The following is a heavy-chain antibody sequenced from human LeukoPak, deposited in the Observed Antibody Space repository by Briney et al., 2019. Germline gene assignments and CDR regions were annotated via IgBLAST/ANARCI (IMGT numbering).Heavy chain of an antibody. J-gene: IGHJ3*02. Sequence: SETLSLTCTVSGGSTSSNYSSWIRQPAGKGLEWIGRIYTSGSTNYNPSLKSRVTMSVDTSKNQFSLKLSSVNAADTAVYYCARDVVGATTDAFDIWGQGTRVTVSP. CDR2: IYTSGST. D-gene: IGHD1-26*01. CDR1: GGSTSSNY. CDR3: ARDVVGATTDAFDI. V-gene: IGHV4-4*07.